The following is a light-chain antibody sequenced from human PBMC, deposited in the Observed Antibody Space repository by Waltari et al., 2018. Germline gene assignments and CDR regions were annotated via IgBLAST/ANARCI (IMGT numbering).Light chain of an antibody. Sequence: DVQMTQSPSSLSESIGDRVTITCRASQDISNYLAWFQQKPGKAPQSLIYAASSLQSGVPSRFSGSGSGTDFTLTISSLQPEDFTTYYCQQYNIYPPAFGPGTRVEIK. CDR1: QDISNY. V-gene: IGKV1-16*01. CDR2: AAS. J-gene: IGKJ3*01. CDR3: QQYNIYPPA.